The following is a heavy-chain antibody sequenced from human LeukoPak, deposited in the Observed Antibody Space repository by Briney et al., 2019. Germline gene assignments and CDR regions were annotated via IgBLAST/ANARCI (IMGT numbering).Heavy chain of an antibody. CDR1: GGSISSSSYY. CDR3: ARHGLGYCSSLRWDCGMDV. J-gene: IGHJ6*02. V-gene: IGHV4-39*01. D-gene: IGHD2-2*01. CDR2: IYYSGNT. Sequence: PSETLSLTCTVSGGSISSSSYYWGWIRQPPGKGLEWIGSIYYSGNTYYNPSLKSRVTISVDTSKNQFSLKLSSVTAADTAVYYCARHGLGYCSSLRWDCGMDVWGQGTTVTVSS.